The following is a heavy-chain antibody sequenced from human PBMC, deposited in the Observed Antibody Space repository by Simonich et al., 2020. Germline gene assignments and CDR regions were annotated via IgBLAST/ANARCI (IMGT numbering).Heavy chain of an antibody. Sequence: QVQLVQSGAEVKKPGASVKVSCKASGYTFTGYYMHWVRQAPGQGVGWWGWINPNRVGTNNAKKFQGRVTMTRDTSISTAYMELSRLRSDDTAVYYCARDPVVPAAIRNAFDIWGQGTMVTVSS. CDR2: INPNRVGT. D-gene: IGHD2-2*01. V-gene: IGHV1-2*02. J-gene: IGHJ3*02. CDR3: ARDPVVPAAIRNAFDI. CDR1: GYTFTGYY.